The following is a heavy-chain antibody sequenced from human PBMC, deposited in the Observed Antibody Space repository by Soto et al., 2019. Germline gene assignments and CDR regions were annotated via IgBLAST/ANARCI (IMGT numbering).Heavy chain of an antibody. CDR1: GFIFRTFD. CDR3: AKDICITVSGMDPNY. V-gene: IGHV3-30*13. Sequence: QVRLVESGGGVVQPGRSLRLSCAASGFIFRTFDMHWVRQTPGRGLEWVALIAHDGSHDFHADPVKGRFIISRDNSKDRLYLQKNGLSVDATGIYYCAKDICITVSGMDPNYWGQGILVTASS. J-gene: IGHJ4*02. CDR2: IAHDGSHD. D-gene: IGHD1-1*01.